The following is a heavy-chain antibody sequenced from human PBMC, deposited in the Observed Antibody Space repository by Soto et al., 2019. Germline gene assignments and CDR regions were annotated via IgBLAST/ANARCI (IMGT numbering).Heavy chain of an antibody. D-gene: IGHD5-12*01. CDR2: IYYNDDR. Sequence: GSGPTLVNTTQTLPLTCTFSGISFTTAGVAVGLIRQTPGGALEWLTIIYYNDDRRFSPSLKTRITITGDTSKIQLVLSLTNVDPGDTATYFCAHSDGGYEIIYFDFWGQGIPVTVS. V-gene: IGHV2-5*01. CDR3: AHSDGGYEIIYFDF. CDR1: GISFTTAGVA. J-gene: IGHJ4*02.